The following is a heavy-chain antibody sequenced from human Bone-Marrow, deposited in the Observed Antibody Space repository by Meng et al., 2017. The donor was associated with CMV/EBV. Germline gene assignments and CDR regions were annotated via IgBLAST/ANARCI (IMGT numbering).Heavy chain of an antibody. Sequence: GGSLRLSCTTSGFTFADYAMHWVRQAPGKGLEWVSGINWNSGRMAFADSLEGRFTISRDNAKSSLNLQMNNLRTEDTALYYCVKDSQRLGTYSFDYWGQGTTVTVSS. CDR2: INWNSGRM. D-gene: IGHD3-16*01. J-gene: IGHJ4*02. CDR1: GFTFADYA. CDR3: VKDSQRLGTYSFDY. V-gene: IGHV3-9*01.